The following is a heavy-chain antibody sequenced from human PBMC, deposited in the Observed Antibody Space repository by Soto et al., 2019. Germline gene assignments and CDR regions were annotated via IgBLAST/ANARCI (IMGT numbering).Heavy chain of an antibody. CDR1: GFSLSTRAVG. V-gene: IGHV2-5*02. J-gene: IGHJ4*02. CDR2: IYWDDDE. CDR3: AQRPRGYSYHVEY. D-gene: IGHD5-18*01. Sequence: QITLKESGPTLVKPTQTLTLTCTLSGFSLSTRAVGVGWFRQPPGKALEWLALIYWDDDEGYSPSLKSRLTITKDTSKNQAVLTITNMDPVDTATYDCAQRPRGYSYHVEYWGQGTLVTVSS.